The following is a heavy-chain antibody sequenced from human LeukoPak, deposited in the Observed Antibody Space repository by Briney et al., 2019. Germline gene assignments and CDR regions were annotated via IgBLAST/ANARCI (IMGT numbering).Heavy chain of an antibody. D-gene: IGHD6-13*01. J-gene: IGHJ2*01. V-gene: IGHV4-34*01. CDR1: GGSFSGYY. CDR2: INHSGST. Sequence: PSETLSLTCAVSGGSFSGYYWSWIRQPPGKGLEWIGEINHSGSTNYNPSLKSRVTISVDTSKKQFSLKLSSVSAADTAVYYCARGLAGYSRSNWYFDLWGRGTLVTVSS. CDR3: ARGLAGYSRSNWYFDL.